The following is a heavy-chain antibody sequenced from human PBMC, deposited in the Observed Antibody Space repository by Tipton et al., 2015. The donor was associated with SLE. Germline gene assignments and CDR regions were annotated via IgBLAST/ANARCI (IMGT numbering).Heavy chain of an antibody. CDR3: ARGARPKDDFWGGFSDY. CDR2: IYYKGST. J-gene: IGHJ4*02. D-gene: IGHD3-3*01. V-gene: IGHV4-59*01. CDR1: GGSISPYY. Sequence: TLSLTCSVSGGSISPYYWNWIRQSPGKGLEWIGYIYYKGSTDYNPSLKSRVTISVDTSKNRFSLKLTSVSAADTAVYYCARGARPKDDFWGGFSDYWGRGTLVTVSS.